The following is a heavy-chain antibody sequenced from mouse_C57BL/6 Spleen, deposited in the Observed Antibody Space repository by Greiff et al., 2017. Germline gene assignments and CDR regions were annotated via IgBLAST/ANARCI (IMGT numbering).Heavy chain of an antibody. D-gene: IGHD3-2*02. CDR2: IYPGDGDT. V-gene: IGHV1-82*01. J-gene: IGHJ4*01. Sequence: VQLQQSGPELVKPGASVTISCKASGYAFSSSWMNWVKQRPGKGLEWIGRIYPGDGDTNYNGKFKGKATLTADKSSSTAYMQLSSLTSEDSAVYFCAIDSSGYYAMDYWGQGTSVTVSS. CDR3: AIDSSGYYAMDY. CDR1: GYAFSSSW.